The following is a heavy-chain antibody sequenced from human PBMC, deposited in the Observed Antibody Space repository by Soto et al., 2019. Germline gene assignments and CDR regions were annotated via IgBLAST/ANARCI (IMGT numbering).Heavy chain of an antibody. D-gene: IGHD3-22*01. V-gene: IGHV3-15*07. J-gene: IGHJ3*02. CDR2: IKSKTDGGTT. CDR3: TTLIVVVRNDAFDI. CDR1: GFTFSNAW. Sequence: ESGGGLVKPGGSLRLSCAASGFTFSNAWMNWVRQAPGKGLEWVGRIKSKTDGGTTDYAAPMKGRFTISRDDSKNTLYLQMNSLKTEDTAVYYCTTLIVVVRNDAFDIWGQGTMVTVSS.